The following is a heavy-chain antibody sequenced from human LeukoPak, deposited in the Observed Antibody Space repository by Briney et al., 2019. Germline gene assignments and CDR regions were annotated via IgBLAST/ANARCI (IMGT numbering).Heavy chain of an antibody. J-gene: IGHJ6*03. CDR2: VSGGGGST. CDR3: AKAGRGGAITMVRGVKGDYYYMDV. Sequence: GGSLRLSCAASGFTFSSYAMSWVRQAPGKGLECISGVSGGGGSTHYADSVKGRFTISRDNSKNTLYLQMNSLRAQDTAVYYCAKAGRGGAITMVRGVKGDYYYMDVWGKGTTVTISS. V-gene: IGHV3-23*01. D-gene: IGHD3-10*01. CDR1: GFTFSSYA.